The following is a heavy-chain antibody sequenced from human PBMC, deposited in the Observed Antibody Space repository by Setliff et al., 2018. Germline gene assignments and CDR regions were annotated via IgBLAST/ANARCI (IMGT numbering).Heavy chain of an antibody. V-gene: IGHV1-69*13. Sequence: AASVKVSCKASGGTFSSYAISWVRQAPGQGLEWMGGIIPIFGTANYAQKFQGRVTITADESTSTAYMELSSLRSEDTAVYCCARDHGGSYHYYYYYMDVWGKGTTVTVSS. CDR2: IIPIFGTA. CDR3: ARDHGGSYHYYYYYMDV. CDR1: GGTFSSYA. J-gene: IGHJ6*03. D-gene: IGHD1-26*01.